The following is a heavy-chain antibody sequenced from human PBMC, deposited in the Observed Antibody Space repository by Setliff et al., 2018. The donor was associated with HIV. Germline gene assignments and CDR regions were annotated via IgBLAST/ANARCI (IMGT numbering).Heavy chain of an antibody. CDR2: INTDGSSA. Sequence: PGGSLRLSCAASGFTFSNSWMHWVRQAPGKGLVWVSRINTDGSSATYADSVKGRFTNSRDNAKNTLYLQMDSLGAEDTAVYYCARGGANPSWFDSWGQGTLVTGS. V-gene: IGHV3-74*03. D-gene: IGHD3-16*01. CDR1: GFTFSNSW. J-gene: IGHJ5*01. CDR3: ARGGANPSWFDS.